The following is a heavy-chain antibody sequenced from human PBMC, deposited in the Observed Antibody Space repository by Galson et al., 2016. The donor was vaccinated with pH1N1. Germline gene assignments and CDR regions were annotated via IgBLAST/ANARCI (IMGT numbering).Heavy chain of an antibody. V-gene: IGHV1-69*15. D-gene: IGHD1-1*01. CDR1: GGSFAKYA. CDR3: ARPGRTETTKEGFAWGYGMDV. Sequence: VKVSCKASGGSFAKYAVSWVRQAPGQGLEWMGRIIPIYGTANYAQKFQDRLTITADEYTTTVYMELNSLISADTAIYYCARPGRTETTKEGFAWGYGMDVWGQGTTVTVSS. CDR2: IIPIYGTA. J-gene: IGHJ6*02.